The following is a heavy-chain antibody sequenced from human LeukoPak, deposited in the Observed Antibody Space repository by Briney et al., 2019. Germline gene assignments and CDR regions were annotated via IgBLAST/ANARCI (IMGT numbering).Heavy chain of an antibody. J-gene: IGHJ2*01. V-gene: IGHV3-7*01. CDR1: GFTFGTFW. CDR2: INQDGSAK. CDR3: ARDSRYFDL. Sequence: PGGSLRLSCAAFGFTFGTFWMTWVRQAPGKGLEWVGNINQDGSAKYYVDSVKGRFTISRDNARNSLYLQMNSLRAEDAAVYYCARDSRYFDLWGRGTPVTVSS.